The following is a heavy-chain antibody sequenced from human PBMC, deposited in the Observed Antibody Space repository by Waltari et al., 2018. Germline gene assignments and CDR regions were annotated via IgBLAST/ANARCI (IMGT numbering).Heavy chain of an antibody. CDR3: ASDLAGAKDH. V-gene: IGHV3-74*01. D-gene: IGHD1-26*01. J-gene: IGHJ4*02. Sequence: EVLLVESGGGLVQPGGSLGLSCAAAGFTFSRYWIHWVRQVPGKGLAWVSRINEDGSTTDYADSVKGRFTISRDNAKSTLYLQMNSLRAEDTAVYYCASDLAGAKDHWGQGTLVTVSS. CDR2: INEDGSTT. CDR1: GFTFSRYW.